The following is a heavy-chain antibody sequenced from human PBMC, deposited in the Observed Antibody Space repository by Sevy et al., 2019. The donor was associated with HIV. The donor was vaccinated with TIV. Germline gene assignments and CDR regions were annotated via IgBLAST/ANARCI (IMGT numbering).Heavy chain of an antibody. CDR1: GFTFSSYA. D-gene: IGHD4-17*01. CDR2: ISGRGDTT. CDR3: AKDRRYGDIGLFDY. V-gene: IGHV3-23*01. J-gene: IGHJ4*02. Sequence: GGSLRLSCGASGFTFSSYAMSWVRQAPGKGLEWVSVISGRGDTTYYADSVKGRLTISRDNSRSTLYLQMNSLRAEDTAVYYCAKDRRYGDIGLFDYWGQGTLVTVSS.